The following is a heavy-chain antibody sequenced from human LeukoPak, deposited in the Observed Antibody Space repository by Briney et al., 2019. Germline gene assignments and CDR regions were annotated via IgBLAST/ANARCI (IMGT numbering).Heavy chain of an antibody. D-gene: IGHD6-19*01. CDR2: INHSGST. V-gene: IGHV4-34*01. Sequence: SETLSLTCAVYGGSFSGYYWSWIRQPPGKGLEWIGEINHSGSTNYNPSLKSRVTISVDTSKNQFSLKLSSVTAADTAVYYCARGPESSGWYVWGQGTTVTVSS. J-gene: IGHJ6*02. CDR3: ARGPESSGWYV. CDR1: GGSFSGYY.